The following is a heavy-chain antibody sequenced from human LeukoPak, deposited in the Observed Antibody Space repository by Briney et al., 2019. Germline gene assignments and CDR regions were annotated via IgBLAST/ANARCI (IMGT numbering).Heavy chain of an antibody. J-gene: IGHJ2*01. CDR1: GFTSRSYW. CDR2: IDQDGSEK. V-gene: IGHV3-7*01. Sequence: GGSLRLSCEVPGFTSRSYWISWVRQAPGKGLEWVANIDQDGSEKNHVDSVKGRFTISRDNAKSSVYLQMNSLRDEDTAVYYCSSAGAAGGARWYLDLWGRGTLVTVSS. CDR3: SSAGAAGGARWYLDL. D-gene: IGHD6-13*01.